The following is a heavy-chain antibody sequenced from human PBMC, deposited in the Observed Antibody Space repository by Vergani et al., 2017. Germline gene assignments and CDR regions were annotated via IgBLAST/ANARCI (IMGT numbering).Heavy chain of an antibody. D-gene: IGHD6-13*01. J-gene: IGHJ4*02. CDR2: LNSGGDTT. CDR3: ARVSYSSSWYSATQRRSPLDY. Sequence: EVQLLESGGGLVQPGGSLRLSCVTSGFTFYTHAMSWVRQAPGKGLDWVSALNSGGDTTYYAESVKGRFTISRDNSKNSLYLQMNSLRAEDTAVYYCARVSYSSSWYSATQRRSPLDYWGQGTLVTVSS. CDR1: GFTFYTHA. V-gene: IGHV3-23*01.